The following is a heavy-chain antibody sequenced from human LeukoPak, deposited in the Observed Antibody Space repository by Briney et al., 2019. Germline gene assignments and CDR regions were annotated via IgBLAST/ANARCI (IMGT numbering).Heavy chain of an antibody. J-gene: IGHJ4*02. D-gene: IGHD3-22*01. V-gene: IGHV4-59*01. CDR1: GGSISSYY. CDR2: AFYTGER. Sequence: PSETLSLTCTLSGGSISSYYWSWVRQPPGEGLEWIGHAFYTGERESNPSLMSRVAILLDTPRSQFSLKLTSVTTADTAVYYCARWALGMIVSKVSFDYWGQGTLVTVSS. CDR3: ARWALGMIVSKVSFDY.